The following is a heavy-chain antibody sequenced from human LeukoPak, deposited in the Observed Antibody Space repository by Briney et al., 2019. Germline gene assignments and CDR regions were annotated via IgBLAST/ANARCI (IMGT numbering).Heavy chain of an antibody. CDR2: IRSKAYGGTT. CDR1: GFTVSSNY. CDR3: TRMRLGYCASTSCQYYYAMDV. V-gene: IGHV3-49*04. D-gene: IGHD2-2*01. J-gene: IGHJ6*02. Sequence: GGSLRLSCAASGFTVSSNYMSWVRQSPGKGLEWVGFIRSKAYGGTTQYAASVEGRFTISRDDSKSIAYLQMNSLKTEDTAVYYCTRMRLGYCASTSCQYYYAMDVWGQGTTVTVSS.